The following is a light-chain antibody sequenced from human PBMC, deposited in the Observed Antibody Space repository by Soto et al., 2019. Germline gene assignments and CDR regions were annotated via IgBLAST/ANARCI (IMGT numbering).Light chain of an antibody. V-gene: IGLV2-11*01. CDR1: SSDVGAFNY. CDR3: CSYAGSYTWV. J-gene: IGLJ3*02. CDR2: DVS. Sequence: QSVLTQPRSVSGYPGQSVTVSCTGTSSDVGAFNYVSWFQQHPGKAPKLMIYDVSKPPSGVPDRFSGSKSGNTASLTISGLQAEDEADYYCCSYAGSYTWVFGGGTELTVL.